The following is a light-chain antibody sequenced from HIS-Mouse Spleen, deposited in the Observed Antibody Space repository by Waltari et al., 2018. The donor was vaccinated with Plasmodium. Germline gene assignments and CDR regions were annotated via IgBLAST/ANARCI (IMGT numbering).Light chain of an antibody. V-gene: IGKV1-8*01. CDR1: QGISSY. Sequence: AIRMTQSPSPFSASTGDRATITCRASQGISSYLAWLQQKPVKAPKLLIYAASTLQSVVPSRFSGSGSGTDFTLTISCLQSEDFATYYCQQYYSYPLTFGGGTKVEIK. J-gene: IGKJ4*01. CDR3: QQYYSYPLT. CDR2: AAS.